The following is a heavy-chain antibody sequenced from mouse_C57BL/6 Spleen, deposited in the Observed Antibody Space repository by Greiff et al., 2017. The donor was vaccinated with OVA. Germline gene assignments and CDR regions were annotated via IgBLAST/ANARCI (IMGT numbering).Heavy chain of an antibody. V-gene: IGHV1-52*01. CDR2: IDPSDSET. CDR1: GYTFTSYW. Sequence: QVQLQQPGAELVRPGSSVKLSCKASGYTFTSYWMHWVKQRPIQGLEWIGNIDPSDSETHYNQKFKDKATVTVDKSSSKAYLQISSLTSEDSAVYYCARATTVVDDWFAYWGQGTLVTVSA. D-gene: IGHD1-1*01. CDR3: ARATTVVDDWFAY. J-gene: IGHJ3*01.